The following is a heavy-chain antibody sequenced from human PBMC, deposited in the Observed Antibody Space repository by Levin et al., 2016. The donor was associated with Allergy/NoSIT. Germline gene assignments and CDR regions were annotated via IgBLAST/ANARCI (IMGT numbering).Heavy chain of an antibody. D-gene: IGHD3-10*01. Sequence: VRQAPGKGLEWVAVISYDGSNKYYADSVKGRFTISRDNSKNTLYLQMNSLRAEDTAVYYCAKGPAMVRGVIGGGYDLPNWGQGTLVTVSS. V-gene: IGHV3-30*18. J-gene: IGHJ4*02. CDR2: ISYDGSNK. CDR3: AKGPAMVRGVIGGGYDLPN.